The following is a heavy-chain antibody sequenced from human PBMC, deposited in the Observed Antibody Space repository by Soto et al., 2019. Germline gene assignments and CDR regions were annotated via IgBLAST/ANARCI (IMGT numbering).Heavy chain of an antibody. D-gene: IGHD6-13*01. CDR3: ARDFAPKGPKGTTAGYYYGMDV. CDR1: GYTFTSYY. V-gene: IGHV1-46*01. CDR2: INPSDGST. Sequence: ASVKVSCKASGYTFTSYYMHWVRQAPGQGLEWMGRINPSDGSTSYAQKFQGRVTMTTDTSTSTAYMELRSLRSDDTAVYYCARDFAPKGPKGTTAGYYYGMDVWGQGTTVTVSS. J-gene: IGHJ6*02.